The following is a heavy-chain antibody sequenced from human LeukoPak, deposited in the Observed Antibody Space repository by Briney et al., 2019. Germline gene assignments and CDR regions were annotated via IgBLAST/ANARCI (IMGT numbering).Heavy chain of an antibody. J-gene: IGHJ6*04. CDR2: ITSSGTYI. V-gene: IGHV3-21*01. CDR3: AELGITMIGGV. Sequence: PGGSLRLSCAASGFTFNNYNMNWVRQAPGKALEWVSSITSSGTYIFYADSVKGRFTISRDNAKNSLYLQINSLRAEDTAVYYCAELGITMIGGVWGKGTTVTISS. CDR1: GFTFNNYN. D-gene: IGHD3-10*02.